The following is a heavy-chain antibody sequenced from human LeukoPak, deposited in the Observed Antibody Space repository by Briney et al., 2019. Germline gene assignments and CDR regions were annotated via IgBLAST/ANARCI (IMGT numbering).Heavy chain of an antibody. CDR3: AVSTFIEYSSSWYYYYYMDV. D-gene: IGHD6-6*01. CDR2: MNPNSGNT. CDR1: GYTFTSYD. Sequence: GASVKVSCKASGYTFTSYDINWVRQATGQGLEWMGRMNPNSGNTGYAQKFQGRVTMTRNTSISTAYMELSSLRSEDTAVYYCAVSTFIEYSSSWYYYYYMDVWGKGTTVTVSS. J-gene: IGHJ6*03. V-gene: IGHV1-8*01.